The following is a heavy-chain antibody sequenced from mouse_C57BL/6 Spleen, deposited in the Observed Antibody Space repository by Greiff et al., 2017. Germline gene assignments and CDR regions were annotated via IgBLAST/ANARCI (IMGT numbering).Heavy chain of an antibody. Sequence: QVQLQQPGAELVMPGASVKLSCKASGYTFTSYWMHWVKQRPGQGLEWIGEIDPSDSYTNYNQKFKGKSTLTVDKSSSTAYMQLSSLTSEDSAVDYCARNGTWAWFAYWGQGTLVTVSA. CDR2: IDPSDSYT. CDR1: GYTFTSYW. D-gene: IGHD4-1*01. V-gene: IGHV1-69*01. CDR3: ARNGTWAWFAY. J-gene: IGHJ3*01.